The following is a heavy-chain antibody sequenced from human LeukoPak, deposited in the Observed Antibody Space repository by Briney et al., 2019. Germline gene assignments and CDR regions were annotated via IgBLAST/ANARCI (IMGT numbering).Heavy chain of an antibody. CDR2: ISSSGSTI. J-gene: IGHJ4*02. CDR1: GFTFSSYE. CDR3: TTDADYGDLYYFDY. D-gene: IGHD4-17*01. Sequence: PGVSLRLSCAASGFTFSSYEMNWVRQAPGKGLEWVSYISSSGSTIYYADSVKGRFTISRDNAKNSLYLQMNSLKTEDTAVYYCTTDADYGDLYYFDYWGQGTLVTVSS. V-gene: IGHV3-48*03.